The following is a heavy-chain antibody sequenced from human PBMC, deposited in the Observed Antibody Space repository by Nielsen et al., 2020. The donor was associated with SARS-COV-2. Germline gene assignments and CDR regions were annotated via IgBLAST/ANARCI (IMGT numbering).Heavy chain of an antibody. CDR3: ARRNTRNANAFDI. CDR2: IDPSDSYT. Sequence: VRQAPGKGLEWMGRIDPSDSYTNYSPSFQGHVTISADKSISTAYLQWSSLKASDTAMYYCARRNTRNANAFDIWGQGTMVTVSS. J-gene: IGHJ3*02. V-gene: IGHV5-10-1*01. D-gene: IGHD1-14*01.